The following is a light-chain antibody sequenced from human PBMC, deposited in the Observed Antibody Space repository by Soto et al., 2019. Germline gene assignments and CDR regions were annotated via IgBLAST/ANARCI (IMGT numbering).Light chain of an antibody. CDR3: QSYDSSLSVV. Sequence: QPVLTQPPSVSGAPGQRVTISCTGSSSNIGAGYDVHWYKQLPGTAPKLLIYGNSNRPSGVPDRFSGSKSGTSASLAITRLQAEDEADYYCQSYDSSLSVVFGGGTKLTVL. V-gene: IGLV1-40*01. CDR2: GNS. J-gene: IGLJ2*01. CDR1: SSNIGAGYD.